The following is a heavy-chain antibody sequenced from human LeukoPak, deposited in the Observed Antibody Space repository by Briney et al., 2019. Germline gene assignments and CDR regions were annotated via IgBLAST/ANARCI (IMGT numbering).Heavy chain of an antibody. CDR2: ISSSGSTI. CDR3: ARWGKYYFDY. CDR1: GFTFSSYE. Sequence: PGGSLRLSCAASGFTFSSYEMNWVRQAPGKGLEWVSYISSSGSTIYYADSVKGRFTISRDNAKNSLYLQMNSLRAEDTALYYCARWGKYYFDYWGQGTLVTVSS. V-gene: IGHV3-48*03. D-gene: IGHD3-16*01. J-gene: IGHJ4*02.